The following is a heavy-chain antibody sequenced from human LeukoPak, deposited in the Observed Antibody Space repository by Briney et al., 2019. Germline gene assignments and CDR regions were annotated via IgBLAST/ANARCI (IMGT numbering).Heavy chain of an antibody. D-gene: IGHD3-10*01. CDR2: IRYDGSNK. V-gene: IGHV3-30*02. J-gene: IGHJ6*03. CDR3: AKCVFYYYYYMDV. CDR1: GFKFDDYG. Sequence: GGSLRLSCTASGFKFDDYGMTWVRQAPGKGLEWVAFIRYDGSNKYYADSVKGRFTISRDNSKNTLYLQMNSLRAEDTAVYYCAKCVFYYYYYMDVWGKGTTVTISS.